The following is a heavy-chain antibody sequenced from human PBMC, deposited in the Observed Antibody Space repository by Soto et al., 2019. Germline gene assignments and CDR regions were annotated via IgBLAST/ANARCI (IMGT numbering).Heavy chain of an antibody. CDR3: ARGAINYYYHDV. CDR1: GFTFSDYW. V-gene: IGHV3-74*01. CDR2: IKRDGSTT. Sequence: EVQLVESGGGLVQPGGSLRLSCAASGFTFSDYWMHWVRQAPGKGLEWVSRIKRDGSTTNYADSVKGRFTMSRDNAKNTLYSEMNTLRVEDTADYYCARGAINYYYHDVWGKGTTVTVSS. J-gene: IGHJ6*03.